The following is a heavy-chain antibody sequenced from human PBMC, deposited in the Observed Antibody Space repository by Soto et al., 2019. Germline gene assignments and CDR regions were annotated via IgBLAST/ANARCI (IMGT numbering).Heavy chain of an antibody. Sequence: GSLRLSCAASGFTFSRHWMTLVRQAPGKGLEYVANIKEDGSQKYYVDSVKGRFTISRDNARNSVYLQMDSLRAEDTALYYCAKDTYGDYGQVLDYWGQGTLVTVSS. D-gene: IGHD4-17*01. CDR2: IKEDGSQK. CDR3: AKDTYGDYGQVLDY. CDR1: GFTFSRHW. J-gene: IGHJ4*02. V-gene: IGHV3-7*01.